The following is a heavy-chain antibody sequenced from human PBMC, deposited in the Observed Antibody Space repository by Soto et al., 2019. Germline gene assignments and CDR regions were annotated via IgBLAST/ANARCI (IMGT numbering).Heavy chain of an antibody. D-gene: IGHD1-26*01. CDR1: GFTFSTSA. CDR2: IVGGSGNT. V-gene: IGHV1-58*01. CDR3: AARRSGLYAMDV. Sequence: MQLVQSGPEVKKPGTSVKVSCKASGFTFSTSAVQWVRQARGQRPERMGWIVGGSGNTNYAQNSQERVIITREMSTSTVYMELSSLRSDDTAVYFCAARRSGLYAMDVWGQGTTVTVSS. J-gene: IGHJ6*02.